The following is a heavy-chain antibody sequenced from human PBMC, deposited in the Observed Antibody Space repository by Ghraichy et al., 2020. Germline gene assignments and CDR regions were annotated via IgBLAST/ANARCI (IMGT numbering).Heavy chain of an antibody. V-gene: IGHV3-21*01. D-gene: IGHD4-17*01. CDR3: ARVGDYGDYSDY. J-gene: IGHJ4*02. CDR2: ISSSSSYI. CDR1: GFTFSSYS. Sequence: GESLNISCAASGFTFSSYSMNWVRQAPGKGLEWVSSISSSSSYIYYADSVKGRFTISRDNAKNSLYLQMNSLRAEDTAVYYCARVGDYGDYSDYWGQGTLVTVSS.